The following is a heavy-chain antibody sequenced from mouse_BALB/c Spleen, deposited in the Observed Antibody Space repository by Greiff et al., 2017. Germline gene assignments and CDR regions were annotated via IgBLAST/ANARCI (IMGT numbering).Heavy chain of an antibody. J-gene: IGHJ4*01. CDR3: ARSPLTTGYAMDY. V-gene: IGHV1S56*01. CDR1: GYTFTRYD. CDR2: IYPGDGSN. Sequence: QVHVKQSGPELVKPGAFVKISCKASGYTFTRYDINWVQQRPGQGLEWIGWIYPGDGSNKYNETFKVKATLTADKSSSTAYMQLSSLTSENSAVSFCARSPLTTGYAMDYWGQGTSVTVSS. D-gene: IGHD1-1*01.